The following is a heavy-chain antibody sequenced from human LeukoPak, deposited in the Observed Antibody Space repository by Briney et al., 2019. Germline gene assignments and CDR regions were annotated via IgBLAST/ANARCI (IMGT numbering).Heavy chain of an antibody. Sequence: GGSLRLSCAASGFTVSSNYMSWVRQAPGKGLEWVGFIRSKAYGGTTQYAASVKDRFTISRDDSQGIAYLQMNSLKIEDTAVYYCTRPILQYFDWPSPNYWGQGTLVTVSS. D-gene: IGHD3-9*01. V-gene: IGHV3-49*04. CDR1: GFTVSSNY. CDR2: IRSKAYGGTT. CDR3: TRPILQYFDWPSPNY. J-gene: IGHJ4*02.